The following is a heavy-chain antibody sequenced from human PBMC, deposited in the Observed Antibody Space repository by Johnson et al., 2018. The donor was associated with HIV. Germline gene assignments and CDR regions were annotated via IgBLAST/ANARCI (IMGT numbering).Heavy chain of an antibody. CDR3: ARETGAYAFDI. J-gene: IGHJ3*02. CDR1: GFTFSSYG. Sequence: QVQLVESGGGVVQPGRSLRLSCAASGFTFSSYGMHWVRQAPGKGLEWVAVIYYDGSNKYYADSMKGRFTISRDNYQNTLYLQMNSLRAEDTAVYYCARETGAYAFDIWGQGTMVTVSS. V-gene: IGHV3-33*01. CDR2: IYYDGSNK. D-gene: IGHD1-1*01.